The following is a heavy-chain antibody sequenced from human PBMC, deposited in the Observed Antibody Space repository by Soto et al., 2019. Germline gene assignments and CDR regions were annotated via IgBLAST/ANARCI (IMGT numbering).Heavy chain of an antibody. CDR3: ARDRGWSDSGYDIDY. CDR2: ISAYKGNT. Sequence: QVQLVQSGAEVKKPGASVKVSCKASGYTFTSYGISWVRQAPGQGLEWMGWISAYKGNTNYAQKLQARVTVTTYTSTSTAYLELRSLRSDDTAVYYCARDRGWSDSGYDIDYWGQGTLVTVSS. CDR1: GYTFTSYG. V-gene: IGHV1-18*01. D-gene: IGHD5-12*01. J-gene: IGHJ4*02.